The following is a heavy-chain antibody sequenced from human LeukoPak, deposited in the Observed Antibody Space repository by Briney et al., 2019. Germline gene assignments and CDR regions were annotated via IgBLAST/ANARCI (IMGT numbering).Heavy chain of an antibody. CDR2: IWYDGSNK. Sequence: PGRSLRHSCAASGFTFTDNGMHWVRQAPGKGLEWVAFIWYDGSNKYYEDSVKGRFTISRDNSKNTLFLQMNSLRAEDTAVYFCGRGSFAHGYGMDVWGQGTTVTVS. CDR1: GFTFTDNG. V-gene: IGHV3-33*01. J-gene: IGHJ6*02. CDR3: GRGSFAHGYGMDV. D-gene: IGHD3-16*01.